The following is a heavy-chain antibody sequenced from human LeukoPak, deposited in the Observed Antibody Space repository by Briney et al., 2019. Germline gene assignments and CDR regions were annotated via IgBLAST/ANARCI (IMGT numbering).Heavy chain of an antibody. CDR2: IYTSGST. CDR3: ASRIGGGSGRNPYYYYYYMDV. CDR1: GGPISSYY. J-gene: IGHJ6*03. V-gene: IGHV4-4*09. D-gene: IGHD3-10*01. Sequence: SETLSLTCTVSGGPISSYYWSWIRQPPGKGLEWIGYIYTSGSTNYNPSLKSRVTISVDTSKNQFSLKLSSVTAADTAVYYCASRIGGGSGRNPYYYYYYMDVWGKGTTVTVSS.